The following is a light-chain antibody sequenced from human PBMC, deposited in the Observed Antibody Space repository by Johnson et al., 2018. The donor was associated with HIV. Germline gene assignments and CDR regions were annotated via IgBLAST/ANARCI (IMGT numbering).Light chain of an antibody. CDR2: ENN. Sequence: QPVLTQPPSVSAAPGQKVTISCSGSSSNIGNNYVSWYQQLPGTAPKLLIYENNKRPSGIPDRFSGSKSGTSTTLGITGLQTGDEADYYCGTWDSSLNSYVFGTGTKVSV. CDR3: GTWDSSLNSYV. J-gene: IGLJ1*01. CDR1: SSNIGNNY. V-gene: IGLV1-51*02.